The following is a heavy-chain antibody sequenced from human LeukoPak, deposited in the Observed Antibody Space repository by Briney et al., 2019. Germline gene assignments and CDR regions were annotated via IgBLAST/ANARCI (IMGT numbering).Heavy chain of an antibody. J-gene: IGHJ6*03. V-gene: IGHV4-34*01. D-gene: IGHD3-10*01. CDR2: NNHSGST. CDR3: ARRAPYGSGSYLNYYYYYMDV. CDR1: GGSFSGYY. Sequence: SETLSLTCAVYGGSFSGYYWSWIRQPPRKGLEWHGENNHSGSTNYNPSLKSRVTISVDTSKNQFSLKLSSVTAADTAVYYCARRAPYGSGSYLNYYYYYMDVWGKGTTVTISS.